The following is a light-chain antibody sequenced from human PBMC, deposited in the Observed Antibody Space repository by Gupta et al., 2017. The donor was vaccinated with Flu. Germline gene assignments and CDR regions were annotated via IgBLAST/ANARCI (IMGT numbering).Light chain of an antibody. Sequence: SITISCTGTSSDVGSYNLVSWYQQHPGKAPKLMIYEGSKRPSGVSNRFSGSKSGNTASLTISGLQAEDEADYYCCSYAGSSTYVFGTGTKVTVL. CDR2: EGS. V-gene: IGLV2-23*01. CDR3: CSYAGSSTYV. J-gene: IGLJ1*01. CDR1: SSDVGSYNL.